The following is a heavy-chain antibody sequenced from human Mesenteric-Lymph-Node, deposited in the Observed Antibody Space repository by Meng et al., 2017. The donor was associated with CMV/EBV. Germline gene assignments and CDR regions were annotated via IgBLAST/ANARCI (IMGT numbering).Heavy chain of an antibody. CDR3: ARDRAWDGMDV. V-gene: IGHV3-21*01. Sequence: GESLKISCAVSGFTFSDHYMDWVRQTPGKGLEWVSSISSSSSYIYYADSVKGRFTISRDNAKNSLYLQMNSLRAEDTAVYYCARDRAWDGMDVWGQGTTVTVSS. J-gene: IGHJ6*02. D-gene: IGHD3-16*01. CDR2: ISSSSSYI. CDR1: GFTFSDHY.